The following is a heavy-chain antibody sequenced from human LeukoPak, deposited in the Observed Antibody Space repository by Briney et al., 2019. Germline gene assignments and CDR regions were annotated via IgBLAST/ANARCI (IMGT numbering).Heavy chain of an antibody. Sequence: GGSLRLSCAASGFSVSSNYMSWVRQAPGKGLEWVSVIYSGGNTYYADSVRGRFTFSRDDSRNTLHLQMNSLRVEDTAVYYCARLSQRLNFDYWGQGTLVTVSS. CDR2: IYSGGNT. CDR3: ARLSQRLNFDY. V-gene: IGHV3-53*01. CDR1: GFSVSSNY. J-gene: IGHJ4*02. D-gene: IGHD6-25*01.